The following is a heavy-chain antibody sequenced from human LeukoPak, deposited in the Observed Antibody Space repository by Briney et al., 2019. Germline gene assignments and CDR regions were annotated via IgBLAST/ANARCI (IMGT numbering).Heavy chain of an antibody. Sequence: GASVKVSCKASGYTFTHYTMHWVRQAPGHRLEWMGWINGGNGNTKYSQNFQGRVTITMDTSANTAYMDLSSLSSEDTAVYYCARSGYSSGYVAYFDYWGQGTLVTASS. V-gene: IGHV1-3*01. CDR2: INGGNGNT. CDR3: ARSGYSSGYVAYFDY. D-gene: IGHD5-18*01. CDR1: GYTFTHYT. J-gene: IGHJ4*02.